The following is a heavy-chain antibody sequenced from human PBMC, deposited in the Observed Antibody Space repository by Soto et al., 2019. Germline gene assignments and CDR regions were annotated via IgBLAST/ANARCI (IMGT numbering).Heavy chain of an antibody. Sequence: GGSLRLSCAASGFTFSSYWMHWVRQAPGKGLVWVSRINSDGSSTSYADSVKGRFTISRDNAKNTLYLQMNSLRAEDTAVYYCATVPGPRYCSGTSCPPLDVWGKGTTVTVSS. CDR1: GFTFSSYW. CDR3: ATVPGPRYCSGTSCPPLDV. V-gene: IGHV3-74*01. D-gene: IGHD2-2*01. J-gene: IGHJ6*04. CDR2: INSDGSST.